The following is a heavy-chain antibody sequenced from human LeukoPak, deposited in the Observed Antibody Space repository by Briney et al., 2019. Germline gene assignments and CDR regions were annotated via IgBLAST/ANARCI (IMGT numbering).Heavy chain of an antibody. CDR3: ARGGGRRDGYNYFDS. D-gene: IGHD5-24*01. CDR1: GFSFSIYS. CDR2: ILISSSNI. J-gene: IGHJ4*02. V-gene: IGHV3-21*01. Sequence: PGGSLRLSCAASGFSFSIYSMNWVRQAPGKGLEWVSSILISSSNIYYADSVKGRFTIPRDSAKNSLYLQMNSLRAEDTAVYYCARGGGRRDGYNYFDSWGQGTPVTVSS.